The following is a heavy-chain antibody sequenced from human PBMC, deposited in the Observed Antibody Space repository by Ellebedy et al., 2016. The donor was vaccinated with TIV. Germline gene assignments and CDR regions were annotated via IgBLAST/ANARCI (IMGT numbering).Heavy chain of an antibody. Sequence: MPSETLSLTCAVYGGSISPYYWSWIRQPPGKGLEWIGYISYIGSTNYNPSLQSRVTISVDTSKNQFSLKLTSVTAAETAVYDCARVVWQLPVSYAFDIWGQGTMVTVSS. J-gene: IGHJ3*02. CDR3: ARVVWQLPVSYAFDI. D-gene: IGHD2-15*01. CDR2: ISYIGST. V-gene: IGHV4-59*01. CDR1: GGSISPYY.